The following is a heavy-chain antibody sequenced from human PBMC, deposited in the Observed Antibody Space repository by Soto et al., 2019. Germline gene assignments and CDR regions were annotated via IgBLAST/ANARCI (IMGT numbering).Heavy chain of an antibody. J-gene: IGHJ6*02. CDR1: GFTFSNAW. CDR3: TTSLSLLQHRPGYGMDV. CDR2: IKSKTDGGTT. V-gene: IGHV3-15*01. Sequence: PGGSLRLSCAASGFTFSNAWMSWVRQAPGKGLEWVGRIKSKTDGGTTDYAAPVKGRFTISRDDSKNTLYLQMNSLKTEDTAVYYCTTSLSLLQHRPGYGMDVWGQGTTVTVSS.